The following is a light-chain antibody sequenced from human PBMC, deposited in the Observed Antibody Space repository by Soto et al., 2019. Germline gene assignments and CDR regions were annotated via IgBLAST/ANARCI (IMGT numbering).Light chain of an antibody. CDR1: QSVSSSY. CDR2: GAS. V-gene: IGKV3-20*01. Sequence: EIVLTQSPGTLSLSPGERATLYCRTGQSVSSSYLAWYQQKPGQAPRLLIYGASSRATGIPDRFSGSGSGTDFTLTISRLEPEDFAVYYCQQYGSSPPITFGQGTRLEIK. J-gene: IGKJ5*01. CDR3: QQYGSSPPIT.